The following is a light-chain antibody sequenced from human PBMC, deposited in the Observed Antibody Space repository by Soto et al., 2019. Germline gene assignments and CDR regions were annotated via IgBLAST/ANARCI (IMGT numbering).Light chain of an antibody. CDR1: SGSVSASYG. V-gene: IGLV8-61*01. Sequence: QTVVTQEPSFSVSPGGTVTLTCGLSSGSVSASYGPSWYQQTPGQAPRRLIYSAYTRSSGVPDRFSGSILGNKAALTITCAHADDESDYYCVLYLGSGIWVFGGGTKVTVL. CDR2: SAY. J-gene: IGLJ3*02. CDR3: VLYLGSGIWV.